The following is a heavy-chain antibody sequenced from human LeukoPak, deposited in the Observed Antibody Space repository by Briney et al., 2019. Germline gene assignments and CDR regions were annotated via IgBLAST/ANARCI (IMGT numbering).Heavy chain of an antibody. Sequence: PSETLSLTCTVSGGSISSYYWSWIRQPPGKGLEWIGYIYYSGSTNYNPSLKSRVAISVDTSKNQFSLKLSSVTAADTAVYYCARTVSRSFDIWGQGTMVTVSS. CDR3: ARTVSRSFDI. D-gene: IGHD1-14*01. V-gene: IGHV4-59*01. CDR2: IYYSGST. CDR1: GGSISSYY. J-gene: IGHJ3*02.